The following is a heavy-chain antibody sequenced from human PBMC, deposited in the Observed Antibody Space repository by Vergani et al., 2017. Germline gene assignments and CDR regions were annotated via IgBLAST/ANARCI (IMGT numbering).Heavy chain of an antibody. V-gene: IGHV2-26*01. CDR1: GFSLSNARMG. CDR3: AHGYYYGMDV. CDR2: IFSTDEK. J-gene: IGHJ6*02. Sequence: QVTLKESGPVLVKPTETLTLTCTVSGFSLSNARMGVSWIRQPPGKALEWLAHIFSTDEKSYSTSLKSRLTISKDTSKSQVVLTMTNMDPVDTATYYCAHGYYYGMDVWGQGTTVTVSS.